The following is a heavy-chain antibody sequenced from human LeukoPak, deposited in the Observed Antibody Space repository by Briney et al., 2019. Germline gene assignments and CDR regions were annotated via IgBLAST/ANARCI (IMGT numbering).Heavy chain of an antibody. V-gene: IGHV3-7*01. J-gene: IGHJ4*02. D-gene: IGHD3-3*01. Sequence: GGSLRLSCAASGFTFSSYWMSWVRQAPGEGLEWVANIKQDGSEKYYVDSVKGRFTTSRDNAKNSLYLQMNSLRAEDTAVYYRARDSIFGPPRMNYWGQGTLATVSS. CDR2: IKQDGSEK. CDR1: GFTFSSYW. CDR3: ARDSIFGPPRMNY.